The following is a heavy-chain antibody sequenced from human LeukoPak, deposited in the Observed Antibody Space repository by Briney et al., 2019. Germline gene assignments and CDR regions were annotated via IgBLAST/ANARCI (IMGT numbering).Heavy chain of an antibody. Sequence: GASVKVSCKASGYTFSSYGITWVRQAPGQGLEWMGWISAYNGNTNYAQEVQGRVTMTTDTSTTTAYMELRSLRSDDTAVYYCARDGIAVAAHFDYWGQGTLVTVSS. V-gene: IGHV1-18*01. D-gene: IGHD6-19*01. CDR2: ISAYNGNT. CDR3: ARDGIAVAAHFDY. CDR1: GYTFSSYG. J-gene: IGHJ4*02.